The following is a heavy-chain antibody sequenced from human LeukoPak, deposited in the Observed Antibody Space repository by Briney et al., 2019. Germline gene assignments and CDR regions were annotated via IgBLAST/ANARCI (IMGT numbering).Heavy chain of an antibody. CDR3: AGIWGPSSSWPWGFDY. D-gene: IGHD6-13*01. Sequence: GGSLRLSCAASRFTFSSYAMSWVRQAPGKGLEWVSVISGGGGSTHYADSVKGRFTISRDNFKNTLYLQMNSLRAEDTALYYCAGIWGPSSSWPWGFDYWGQGTLVTVSS. J-gene: IGHJ4*02. CDR1: RFTFSSYA. CDR2: ISGGGGST. V-gene: IGHV3-23*01.